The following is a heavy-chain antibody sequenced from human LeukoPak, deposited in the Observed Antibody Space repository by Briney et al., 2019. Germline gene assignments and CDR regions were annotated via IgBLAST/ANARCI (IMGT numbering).Heavy chain of an antibody. CDR3: AKAGVIRYLVWLINYYMDV. Sequence: PGGSLRLSCAASGFTFSSHSMGWVRQAPWKGLEYVSANSSNGGSTYYANSVKGRFTISRDNSKNTLYLQMGSLRAEDMAVYYCAKAGVIRYLVWLINYYMDVWGTGTTFTVSS. V-gene: IGHV3-64*01. CDR2: NSSNGGST. CDR1: GFTFSSHS. D-gene: IGHD3-9*01. J-gene: IGHJ6*03.